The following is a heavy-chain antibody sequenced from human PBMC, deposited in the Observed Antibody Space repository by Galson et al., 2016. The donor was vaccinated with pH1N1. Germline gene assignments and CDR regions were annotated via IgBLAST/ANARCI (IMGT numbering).Heavy chain of an antibody. Sequence: SLRLSCAASGFTFSGFEMNWVRQAPGKGLEWISYITTSGDSLYYADSVKGRFTISRDNAKNSLYLQMNSLRVEDTAVYYCARDYYYYYGMDFWGQGTTVTVSS. CDR1: GFTFSGFE. CDR2: ITTSGDSL. V-gene: IGHV3-48*03. J-gene: IGHJ6*02. CDR3: ARDYYYYYGMDF.